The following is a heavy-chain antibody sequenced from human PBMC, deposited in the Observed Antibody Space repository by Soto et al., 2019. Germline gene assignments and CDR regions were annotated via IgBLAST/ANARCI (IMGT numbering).Heavy chain of an antibody. CDR3: ARDWVVTPINFYENGMDV. Sequence: QLQEAGPGLVKPSQTLSLTCTVSGGSVSSGSHYWNWIRQHPGKGLEWIGNIYHSGSTNYNPSLKTRVTISVDTSKNQFSLKLSSVTAADTAVYYGARDWVVTPINFYENGMDVWGQGTTVTVSS. CDR2: IYHSGST. D-gene: IGHD2-21*02. V-gene: IGHV4-31*03. J-gene: IGHJ6*02. CDR1: GGSVSSGSHY.